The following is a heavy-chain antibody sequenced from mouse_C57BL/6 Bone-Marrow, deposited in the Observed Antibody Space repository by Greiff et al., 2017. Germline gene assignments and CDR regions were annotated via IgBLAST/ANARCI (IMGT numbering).Heavy chain of an antibody. CDR2: IYPRSGNT. D-gene: IGHD2-4*01. CDR3: ARDYDYECFDY. Sequence: QVQLQQSGAELARPGASVKLSCKASGYTFTSYGISWVKQRTGQGLEWIGEIYPRSGNTYYNEKFKGKATLTADKSSSTAYMELRRLTSEDSAVYFCARDYDYECFDYWGQGTTLTVSS. J-gene: IGHJ2*01. CDR1: GYTFTSYG. V-gene: IGHV1-81*01.